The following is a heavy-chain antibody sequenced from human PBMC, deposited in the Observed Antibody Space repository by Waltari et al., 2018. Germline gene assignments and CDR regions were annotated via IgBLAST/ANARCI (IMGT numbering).Heavy chain of an antibody. CDR1: GGSISSHY. CDR3: ASYGRYFDWLEKDS. CDR2: IYYSGST. V-gene: IGHV4-59*11. D-gene: IGHD3-9*01. J-gene: IGHJ5*02. Sequence: QVQLQESGPGLVKPSETLSLTCTVSGGSISSHYWSWIRQPPGKGLEWIGYIYYSGSTNSNPSLKSRVTISVDTSKYQFSLKLSSVTAADTAVYYCASYGRYFDWLEKDSWGQGTLVTVSS.